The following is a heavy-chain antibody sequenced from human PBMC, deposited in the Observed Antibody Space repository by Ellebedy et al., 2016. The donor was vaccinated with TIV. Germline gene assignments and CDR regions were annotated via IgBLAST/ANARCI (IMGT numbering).Heavy chain of an antibody. CDR1: AFTFSNYI. D-gene: IGHD1-1*01. J-gene: IGHJ3*01. Sequence: GGSLRLSCAASAFTFSNYIMHWVRQAPGKGLEWLAVISYDGDTRYYADSVKGRFTISRDNSKNIFFLQMNGLGSEDTALYYCARDPSIQLWAHDGLDLWGQGTRVTVSS. CDR2: ISYDGDTR. CDR3: ARDPSIQLWAHDGLDL. V-gene: IGHV3-30-3*01.